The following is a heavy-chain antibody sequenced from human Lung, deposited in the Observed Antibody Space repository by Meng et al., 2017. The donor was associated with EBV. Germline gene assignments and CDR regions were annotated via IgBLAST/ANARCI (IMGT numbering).Heavy chain of an antibody. CDR3: ARGTPGRSYSDY. Sequence: VPLLQCGAEVKKPGASVRVSCEASGYTFASYGISWLRQAPGQGLEWMGWFVNNVDTYSAQKFQGRVTMTTDTHTSTAFMELRSLRSDDTAVYYCARGTPGRSYSDYWGQGTLVTVSS. CDR2: FVNNVDT. V-gene: IGHV1-18*01. D-gene: IGHD3-10*01. J-gene: IGHJ4*02. CDR1: GYTFASYG.